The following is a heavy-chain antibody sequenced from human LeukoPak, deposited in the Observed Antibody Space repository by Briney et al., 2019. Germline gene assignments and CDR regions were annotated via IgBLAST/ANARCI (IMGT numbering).Heavy chain of an antibody. CDR1: GGSISSSSYY. CDR2: IYYSGST. V-gene: IGHV4-39*07. D-gene: IGHD2-15*01. Sequence: TSETLSLTCTVSGGSISSSSYYWGWIRQPPGKGLEWIGNIYYSGSTYYNPSLESRVTISVDKSKNQFSLKLSSVTAADTAVYYCARERCSGGSCYLDYWGQGTLVTASS. J-gene: IGHJ4*02. CDR3: ARERCSGGSCYLDY.